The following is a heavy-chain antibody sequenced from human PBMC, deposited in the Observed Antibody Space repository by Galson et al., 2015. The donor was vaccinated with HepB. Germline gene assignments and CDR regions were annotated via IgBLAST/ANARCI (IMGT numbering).Heavy chain of an antibody. Sequence: SLRLSCAASGFTFSTYAMSWVRQAPGKGLEWVSGISGIDGSTYYADSVKGRFTTSRDNSKNTLFLRMNSLRADDTAVYYCARQLAIDYWGQGTLVTVSS. D-gene: IGHD5-12*01. CDR2: ISGIDGST. J-gene: IGHJ4*02. CDR3: ARQLAIDY. CDR1: GFTFSTYA. V-gene: IGHV3-23*01.